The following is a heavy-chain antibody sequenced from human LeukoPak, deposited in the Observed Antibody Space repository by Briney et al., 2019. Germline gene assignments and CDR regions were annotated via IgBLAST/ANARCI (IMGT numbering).Heavy chain of an antibody. V-gene: IGHV4-4*02. Sequence: SETLSLTCAVSGGSISSSYWWSWVRRPPGKGLEWIGYIYHSGITNYNPSLKSRVTISIDTSKNQFSLKVNSVTTADTAVYYCARVGTQGYNYGYEDYWGQGTLVTVSS. CDR2: IYHSGIT. D-gene: IGHD5-18*01. CDR3: ARVGTQGYNYGYEDY. J-gene: IGHJ4*02. CDR1: GGSISSSYW.